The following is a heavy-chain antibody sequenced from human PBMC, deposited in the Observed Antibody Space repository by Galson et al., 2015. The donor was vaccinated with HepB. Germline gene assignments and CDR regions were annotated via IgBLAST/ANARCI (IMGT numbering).Heavy chain of an antibody. D-gene: IGHD3-16*01. CDR2: ISSSSGHI. V-gene: IGHV3-21*01. Sequence: SLRLSCAASGFVFTTYSMNWVRQAPGKGLEWVSSISSSSGHIYYSDSVRGRFSISRDNAERTLYLQMDTLRAEDTALYYCAILLGNDAFDVWGQGTVVTVSS. CDR3: AILLGNDAFDV. J-gene: IGHJ3*01. CDR1: GFVFTTYS.